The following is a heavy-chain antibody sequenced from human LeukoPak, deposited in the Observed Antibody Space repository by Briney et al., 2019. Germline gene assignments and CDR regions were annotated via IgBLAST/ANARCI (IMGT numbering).Heavy chain of an antibody. CDR2: IYLDGRA. CDR3: ARDAETSLAN. J-gene: IGHJ4*02. V-gene: IGHV3-66*01. CDR1: GFAVSSKY. D-gene: IGHD5-24*01. Sequence: GGSLRLSCAASGFAVSSKYMNWVRQAPGKGLEWVTVIYLDGRADYADSVKGRFTTSRDNSQNTVYLQMNSLKDEDTAVYYCARDAETSLANWGQGTLVTVSP.